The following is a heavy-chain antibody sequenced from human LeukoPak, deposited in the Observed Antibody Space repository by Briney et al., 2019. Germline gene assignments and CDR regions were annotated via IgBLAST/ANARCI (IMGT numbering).Heavy chain of an antibody. D-gene: IGHD6-19*01. CDR1: GFTFSSYE. V-gene: IGHV3-48*03. CDR2: ISSSGSSI. Sequence: GGSLRLSCAASGFTFSSYEMNWVRQAPGKGLEWISYISSSGSSIQHADSVKGRFTISRDNAKNTLYLQMNSLRAEDTAVYYCARVAGSGWAHFDNWGQGTLVTVSS. J-gene: IGHJ4*02. CDR3: ARVAGSGWAHFDN.